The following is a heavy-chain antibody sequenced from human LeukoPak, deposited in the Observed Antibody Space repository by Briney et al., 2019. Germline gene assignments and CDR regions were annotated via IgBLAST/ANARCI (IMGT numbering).Heavy chain of an antibody. Sequence: ASVKVSCKASGYTFTNSGISWVRQAPGQGLEWMGWISVYNGNTNFAQKLQGRVTMTTDTSTSTAYMELRSLRSDDTAVYYCARSQSWGVATNDYWGQGTLVTVSS. CDR2: ISVYNGNT. J-gene: IGHJ4*02. D-gene: IGHD5-12*01. CDR1: GYTFTNSG. V-gene: IGHV1-18*01. CDR3: ARSQSWGVATNDY.